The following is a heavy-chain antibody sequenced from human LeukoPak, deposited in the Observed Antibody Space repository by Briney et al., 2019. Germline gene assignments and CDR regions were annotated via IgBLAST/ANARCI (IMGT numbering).Heavy chain of an antibody. J-gene: IGHJ4*02. Sequence: LVASVEVSYKSSRYTFPSYDINWVPQATRQGRECMRWINPNSGNTGNAQKFQGRVTMTRNTSISTVYMELSSLRSEDTAVYYCARGDSGWHYWGQGTLVTVS. CDR1: RYTFPSYD. D-gene: IGHD6-19*01. V-gene: IGHV1-8*01. CDR2: INPNSGNT. CDR3: ARGDSGWHY.